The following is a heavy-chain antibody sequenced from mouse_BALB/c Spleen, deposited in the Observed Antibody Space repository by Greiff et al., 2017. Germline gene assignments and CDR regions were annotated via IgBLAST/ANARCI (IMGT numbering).Heavy chain of an antibody. Sequence: EVQLQESGPGLVKPSQSLSLTCTVTGYSITSDYAWNWIRQFPGNKLEWMGYISYSGSTSYNPSLKSRISITRDTSKNQFFLQLNSVTTEDTATYYCARGEYGKWYFDVWGAGTTVTVSS. V-gene: IGHV3-2*02. J-gene: IGHJ1*01. CDR3: ARGEYGKWYFDV. D-gene: IGHD2-10*02. CDR2: ISYSGST. CDR1: GYSITSDYA.